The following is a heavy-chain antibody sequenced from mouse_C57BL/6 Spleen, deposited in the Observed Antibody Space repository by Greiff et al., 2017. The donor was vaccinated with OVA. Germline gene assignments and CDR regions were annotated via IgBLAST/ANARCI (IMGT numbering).Heavy chain of an antibody. Sequence: QVQLQQPGAELVKPGASVKLSCKASGYTFTSYWMHWVKQRPGQGLEWIGMIHPNSGSTNYNEKFKSKATLTVDKSSSTAYMQLSSLTSEDSAVYYCAREIYYDYDGADWGQGTLVTVSA. V-gene: IGHV1-64*01. D-gene: IGHD2-4*01. CDR2: IHPNSGST. CDR1: GYTFTSYW. CDR3: AREIYYDYDGAD. J-gene: IGHJ3*01.